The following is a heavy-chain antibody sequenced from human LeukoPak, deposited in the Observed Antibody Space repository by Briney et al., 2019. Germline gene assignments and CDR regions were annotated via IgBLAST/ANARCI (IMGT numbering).Heavy chain of an antibody. J-gene: IGHJ5*02. CDR2: ISYDGSNK. V-gene: IGHV3-30*18. CDR3: AKDLFVTMVRGAPHWFDP. CDR1: EFTFKNAW. D-gene: IGHD3-10*01. Sequence: GGSLRLSCAVSEFTFKNAWMTWVRQAPGKGLEWVAVISYDGSNKYYADSVKGGFTISRDNSKNTLYLQMNSLRAEDTAVYYCAKDLFVTMVRGAPHWFDPWGQGTLVTVSS.